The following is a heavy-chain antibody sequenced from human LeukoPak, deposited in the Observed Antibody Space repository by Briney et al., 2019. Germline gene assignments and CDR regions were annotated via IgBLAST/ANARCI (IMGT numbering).Heavy chain of an antibody. Sequence: GGSLRLSCAASGFTFSGSAMHWVRQAPGKGLEWVTVISKDGKTKYYADSVEGRFTISRDNSKNTLYLQMNSLRAEDTAVYYCARDKRDQSPLESYYYGMDVWGQGTTVTVSS. CDR3: ARDKRDQSPLESYYYGMDV. CDR1: GFTFSGSA. CDR2: ISKDGKTK. V-gene: IGHV3-30*03. J-gene: IGHJ6*02.